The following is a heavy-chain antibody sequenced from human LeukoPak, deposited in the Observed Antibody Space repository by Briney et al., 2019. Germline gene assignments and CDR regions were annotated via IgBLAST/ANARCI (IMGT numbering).Heavy chain of an antibody. J-gene: IGHJ4*02. CDR1: GGSFSGYY. CDR2: INHSGST. CDR3: ARVRAQRITMVRGVFLDY. V-gene: IGHV4-34*01. D-gene: IGHD3-10*01. Sequence: SETLSLTCAVYGGSFSGYYWSWIRQPPGKGLEWTGEINHSGSTNYNPSLKSRVTISVDTSKNQFSLKLSSVTAADTAVYYCARVRAQRITMVRGVFLDYWGQGTLDTVSS.